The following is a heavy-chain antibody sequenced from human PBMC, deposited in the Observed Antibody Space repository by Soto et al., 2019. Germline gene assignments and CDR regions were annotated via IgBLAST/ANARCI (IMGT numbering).Heavy chain of an antibody. CDR3: AKEFYYYYLSDY. J-gene: IGHJ4*02. Sequence: EVQLLESGGGLVQPGGSLRLSCAASGFTFSSYAMSWVRQAQGKGLEWVSAISGSGGSTYYADSVKGRFTISRDNSKNTLYLQMNILRAEDTDVYYCAKEFYYYYLSDYWGQGTLVTVSS. CDR2: ISGSGGST. CDR1: GFTFSSYA. D-gene: IGHD3-22*01. V-gene: IGHV3-23*01.